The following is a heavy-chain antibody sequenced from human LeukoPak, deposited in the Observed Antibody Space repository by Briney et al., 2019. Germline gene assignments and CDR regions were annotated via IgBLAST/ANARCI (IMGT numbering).Heavy chain of an antibody. Sequence: PGGSLRLSCAASGFTFSNAWMSWVRQAPGKGLEWVGRIKSKTDGGTTDYAAPVKGRFTISRDDSKNTLYLQMNSLKTEDTAVYYCTTDLWFGEQPFDYWGQGTLVTVSS. CDR3: TTDLWFGEQPFDY. CDR2: IKSKTDGGTT. J-gene: IGHJ4*02. CDR1: GFTFSNAW. V-gene: IGHV3-15*01. D-gene: IGHD3-10*01.